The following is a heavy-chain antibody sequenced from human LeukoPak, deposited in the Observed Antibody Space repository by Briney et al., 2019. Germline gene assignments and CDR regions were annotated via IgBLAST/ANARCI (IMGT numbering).Heavy chain of an antibody. CDR3: ARGSNGWHGIDY. D-gene: IGHD6-19*01. Sequence: GRPHRLSSAPSGFTLTDYWMDWVCQAPGKGLEWVSRMNSDGGTTTYADSVQGRFTISRDNAKNTLYLQMNSLRVEDTAVYYCARGSNGWHGIDYWGQGTLVTVSS. CDR1: GFTLTDYW. CDR2: MNSDGGTT. V-gene: IGHV3-74*01. J-gene: IGHJ4*02.